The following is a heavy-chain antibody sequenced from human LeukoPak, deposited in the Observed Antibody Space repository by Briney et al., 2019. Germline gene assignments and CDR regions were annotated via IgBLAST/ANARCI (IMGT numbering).Heavy chain of an antibody. D-gene: IGHD3-10*01. CDR3: GRDQACGAGSYQDY. CDR1: VYTFATYG. V-gene: IGHV1-18*01. J-gene: IGHJ4*02. CDR2: ISAYNGNT. Sequence: ASVKVSCKASVYTFATYGISWVRQAPGQGLEWMGWISAYNGNTNYDQKLQARVTLTTDTSTSTAYMELRSLRYDDTAVYYCGRDQACGAGSYQDYWGQGTLVTVSS.